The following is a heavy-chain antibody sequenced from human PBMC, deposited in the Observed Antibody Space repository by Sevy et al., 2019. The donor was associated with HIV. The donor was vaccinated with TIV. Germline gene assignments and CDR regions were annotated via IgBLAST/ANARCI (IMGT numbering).Heavy chain of an antibody. J-gene: IGHJ4*02. CDR1: GYTFTIYG. Sequence: ASVKVSCKASGYTFTIYGINWVRQAPGRGLEWMGWISADNGDTNYAQKLQGRVTMTTDTSTSTAYMELRSLRSDATAMYYCARSDTSGHYSVFDYWGQGTLVTVSS. V-gene: IGHV1-18*01. CDR2: ISADNGDT. CDR3: ARSDTSGHYSVFDY. D-gene: IGHD3-22*01.